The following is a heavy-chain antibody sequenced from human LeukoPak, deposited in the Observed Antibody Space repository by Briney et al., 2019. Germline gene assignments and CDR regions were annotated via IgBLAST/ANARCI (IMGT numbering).Heavy chain of an antibody. Sequence: GGSLRLSCAASGFTVSSNYMSWVRQAPGKGLQWVALIYSGGSTYYADSVKGRFTISRDNSKNTLYLQMNSLRAEDTAVYYCARETYRYNWFDPWGQGALVTVSS. CDR1: GFTVSSNY. J-gene: IGHJ5*02. CDR2: IYSGGST. V-gene: IGHV3-66*02. CDR3: ARETYRYNWFDP. D-gene: IGHD3-16*01.